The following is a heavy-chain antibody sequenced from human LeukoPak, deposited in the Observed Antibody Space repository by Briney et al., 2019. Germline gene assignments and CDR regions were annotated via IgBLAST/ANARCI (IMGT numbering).Heavy chain of an antibody. CDR1: GYTFTSYY. J-gene: IGHJ4*02. V-gene: IGHV1-46*01. CDR3: AAVSDYDFWSVVRY. D-gene: IGHD3-3*01. Sequence: ASVKVSCKASGYTFTSYYMHWVRQAPGQGLEWMGIINPSGGSTNYAQTFQERVTITRDMSTSTAYMELSSLRSEDTAMYYCAAVSDYDFWSVVRYWGQGTLVTVSS. CDR2: INPSGGST.